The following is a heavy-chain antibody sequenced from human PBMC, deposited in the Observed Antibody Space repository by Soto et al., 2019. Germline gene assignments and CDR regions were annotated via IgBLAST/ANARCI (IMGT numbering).Heavy chain of an antibody. CDR3: ARYYGSGSYYNEEGMDV. Sequence: GGSLRLSCAASGFTFSSYSMNWVRQAPGKGLEWVSYISSSSSTIYYADSVKGRFTISRDNVKNSLSLQMNSLREEDTAVYYCARYYGSGSYYNEEGMDVWGQGTTVTVSS. J-gene: IGHJ6*02. V-gene: IGHV3-48*02. CDR1: GFTFSSYS. D-gene: IGHD3-10*01. CDR2: ISSSSSTI.